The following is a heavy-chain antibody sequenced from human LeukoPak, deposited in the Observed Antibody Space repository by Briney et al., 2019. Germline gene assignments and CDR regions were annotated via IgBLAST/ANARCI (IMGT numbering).Heavy chain of an antibody. D-gene: IGHD3-3*01. CDR1: GFTFSSYW. J-gene: IGHJ6*03. Sequence: GGSLRLSCAASGFTFSSYWMHWVRQAPGKGLVWVSRINSDGSSTGYADSVKGRFTISRDNAKNALYLQMNSLRAEDTAVYYCARAGEVTIFGVAITNYYYYYMDVWGKGTTVTVSS. CDR3: ARAGEVTIFGVAITNYYYYYMDV. V-gene: IGHV3-74*01. CDR2: INSDGSST.